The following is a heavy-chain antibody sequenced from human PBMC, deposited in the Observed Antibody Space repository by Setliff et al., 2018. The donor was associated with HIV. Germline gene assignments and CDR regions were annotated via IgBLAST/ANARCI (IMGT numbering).Heavy chain of an antibody. CDR3: VRHVWSDDFLVPGWFDS. D-gene: IGHD3-3*01. CDR1: GGSIRTGAYY. V-gene: IGHV4-39*01. Sequence: SETLSLTCTVSGGSIRTGAYYWGWIRQPPGKGLEWIGSIYYDGITYYSSSLKSRVTVSVDTSRIQFSLKLTSVTAADTAVYKCVRHVWSDDFLVPGWFDSWSQGTRVTVSS. CDR2: IYYDGIT. J-gene: IGHJ5*01.